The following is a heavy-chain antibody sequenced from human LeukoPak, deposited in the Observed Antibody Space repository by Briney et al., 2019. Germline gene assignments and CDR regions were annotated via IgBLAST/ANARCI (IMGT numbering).Heavy chain of an antibody. CDR2: ISLRSGGT. Sequence: ASVKVSCKTYGYTFTDYYMHWVRQAPGQGLEWMGRISLRSGGTNYAQKFQGRVTVTRDTSISTVYMELSRLRSDDMAVYYCRLVTMGDYWGQGTPVTVSS. V-gene: IGHV1-2*06. D-gene: IGHD4-23*01. J-gene: IGHJ4*02. CDR1: GYTFTDYY. CDR3: RLVTMGDY.